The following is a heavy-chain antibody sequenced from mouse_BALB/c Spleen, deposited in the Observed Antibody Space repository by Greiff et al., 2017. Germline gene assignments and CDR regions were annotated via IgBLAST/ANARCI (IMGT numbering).Heavy chain of an antibody. J-gene: IGHJ4*01. Sequence: VNLVESGPDLVAPSQSLSITCTVSGFSLTSYGVHWVRQPPGKGLEWLVVIWSDGSTTYNSALKSRLSISKDNSKSQVFLKMNSLQTDDTAMYYCARHSSGYYYAMDYWGQGTSVTVSS. D-gene: IGHD3-1*01. CDR2: IWSDGST. CDR1: GFSLTSYG. CDR3: ARHSSGYYYAMDY. V-gene: IGHV2-6-2*01.